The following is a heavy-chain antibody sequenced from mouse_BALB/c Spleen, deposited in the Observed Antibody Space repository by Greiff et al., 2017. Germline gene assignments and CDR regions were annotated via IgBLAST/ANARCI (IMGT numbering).Heavy chain of an antibody. CDR2: ISSGSSTI. Sequence: EVKLVESGGGLVQPGGSRKLSCAASGFTFSSFGMHWVRQAPEKGLEWVAYISSGSSTIYYADTVKGRFTVSRDNPKNTLFLQMTSLRSEDTAMYYCARDGYYRVDYWGQGTSVTVSS. V-gene: IGHV5-17*02. D-gene: IGHD2-3*01. CDR1: GFTFSSFG. CDR3: ARDGYYRVDY. J-gene: IGHJ4*01.